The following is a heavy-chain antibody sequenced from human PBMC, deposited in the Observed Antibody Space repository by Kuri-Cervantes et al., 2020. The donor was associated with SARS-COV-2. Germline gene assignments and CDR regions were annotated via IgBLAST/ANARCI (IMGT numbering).Heavy chain of an antibody. Sequence: ASVKVSCKASGYTFTSYGISWVRQAPGQGLEWMGWISAYNGNTNYAQKLQGRVTMTTDTSTSTAYMEPRSLRSDDTAVYYCASHKLGEGRFDPWGQGTLVTVSS. CDR1: GYTFTSYG. J-gene: IGHJ5*02. V-gene: IGHV1-18*01. CDR3: ASHKLGEGRFDP. D-gene: IGHD3-10*01. CDR2: ISAYNGNT.